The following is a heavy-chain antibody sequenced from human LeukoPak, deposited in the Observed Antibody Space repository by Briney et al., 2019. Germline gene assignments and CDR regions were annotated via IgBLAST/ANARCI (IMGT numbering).Heavy chain of an antibody. Sequence: SETLSLTCTVSGGSISGNYWTWTRQPPGEGLEWLGQIHYSGKADYNPSLRSRITISVDTSKNQMFLKLTSVTAADTAFCYCARFGVYYDMDVWGQGTTVTVSS. D-gene: IGHD3-16*01. J-gene: IGHJ6*02. V-gene: IGHV4-59*01. CDR1: GGSISGNY. CDR2: IHYSGKA. CDR3: ARFGVYYDMDV.